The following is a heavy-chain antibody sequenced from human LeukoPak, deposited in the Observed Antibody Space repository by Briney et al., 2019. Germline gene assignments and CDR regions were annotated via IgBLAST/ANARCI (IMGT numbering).Heavy chain of an antibody. CDR3: ARVKAGRSGLMDV. Sequence: GGSLRLSCAASGFTLNGYVMHWVRQAPGEGLVWVSRIDPDGSTINYAESVKGRFTTSRDDAKNTVYLQMNSLRAEDTALYYCARVKAGRSGLMDVWGRGTTVSVSS. V-gene: IGHV3-74*01. D-gene: IGHD2-8*02. CDR2: IDPDGSTI. CDR1: GFTLNGYV. J-gene: IGHJ6*02.